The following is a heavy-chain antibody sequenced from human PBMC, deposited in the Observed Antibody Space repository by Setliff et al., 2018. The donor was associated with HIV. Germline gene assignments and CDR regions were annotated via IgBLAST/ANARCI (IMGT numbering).Heavy chain of an antibody. D-gene: IGHD1-26*01. CDR3: AKDRRSYSDLGAFDM. CDR2: IWYDESNK. CDR1: GFTFSSYG. V-gene: IGHV3-33*06. Sequence: GGSLRLSCAASGFTFSSYGMHWVRQAPGKGLEWVAVIWYDESNKYFADSVNGRFTISRDNSKNTLYLQMNSLRAEDTAVYYCAKDRRSYSDLGAFDMWGQGTMVTVSS. J-gene: IGHJ3*02.